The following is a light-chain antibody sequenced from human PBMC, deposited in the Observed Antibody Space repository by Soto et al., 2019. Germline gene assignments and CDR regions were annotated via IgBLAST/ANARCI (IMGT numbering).Light chain of an antibody. CDR2: DAS. J-gene: IGKJ3*01. Sequence: AIQLTQSPSSLSASVGDRVTITCRASQGISSALAWYQQKPGQAPKLLIYDASSLESGVPSRFSGSGSGTDFTLTISSLQPEDFDTYYCHQFNSYPRTFGPGTKVDIK. CDR3: HQFNSYPRT. CDR1: QGISSA. V-gene: IGKV1-13*02.